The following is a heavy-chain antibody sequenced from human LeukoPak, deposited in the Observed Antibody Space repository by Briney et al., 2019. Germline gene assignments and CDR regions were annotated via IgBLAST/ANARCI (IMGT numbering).Heavy chain of an antibody. J-gene: IGHJ4*02. CDR3: AKVYYYGSGTTYLFDY. D-gene: IGHD3-10*01. CDR2: IRYDGSNK. CDR1: GFTFSSYW. Sequence: GGSLRLSCAASGFTFSSYWMSWVRQAPGKGLEWVAFIRYDGSNKYYADSVKGRFTISRDNSKNTLYLQMNSLRAEDTAVYYCAKVYYYGSGTTYLFDYWGQGTLVTVSS. V-gene: IGHV3-30*02.